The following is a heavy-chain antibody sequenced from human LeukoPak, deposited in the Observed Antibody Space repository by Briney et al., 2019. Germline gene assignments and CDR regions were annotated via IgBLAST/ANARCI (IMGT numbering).Heavy chain of an antibody. J-gene: IGHJ4*02. D-gene: IGHD3-22*01. Sequence: GASVKVSCKASGYTFTGYYMHWVRQAPGQGLEWMGWIDPNSGGTNYAQKFQGRVTMTRDTSISTAYMELSRLRSDDTAVYYCARGRWWMYYDSSGYYYEPFDYWGQGTLVTVSS. CDR3: ARGRWWMYYDSSGYYYEPFDY. CDR2: IDPNSGGT. CDR1: GYTFTGYY. V-gene: IGHV1-2*02.